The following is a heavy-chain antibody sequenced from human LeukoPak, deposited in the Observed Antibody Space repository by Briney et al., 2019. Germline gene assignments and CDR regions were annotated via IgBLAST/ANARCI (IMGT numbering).Heavy chain of an antibody. CDR1: GFTFSDYY. D-gene: IGHD3-3*02. V-gene: IGHV3-11*04. J-gene: IGHJ4*02. Sequence: GGSLRLSCAASGFTFSDYYLSWIRQAPGKGLEWISYISSRDSAVYYADSVRGRFTISRDNAQNSVYLQRNSLRAEDTAVYYCVRVSKDTFLPSFFDYWGKGILVTVSS. CDR2: ISSRDSAV. CDR3: VRVSKDTFLPSFFDY.